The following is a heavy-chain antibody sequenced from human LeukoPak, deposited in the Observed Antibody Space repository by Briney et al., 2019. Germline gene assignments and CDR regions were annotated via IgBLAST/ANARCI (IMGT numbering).Heavy chain of an antibody. V-gene: IGHV3-30-3*01. CDR2: ISYDGSNK. J-gene: IGHJ6*02. CDR1: GFTFSSYA. Sequence: GGSLRLSCAASGFTFSSYAMHWVRQAPGKGLEWVAVISYDGSNKYYADSVKGRFTISRDNSKNTLYLQMNSLRAEDTAVYYCARDLGPTYYYDSSGYYPTPLENYYYYYGMDVWGQGTTVTVSS. CDR3: ARDLGPTYYYDSSGYYPTPLENYYYYYGMDV. D-gene: IGHD3-22*01.